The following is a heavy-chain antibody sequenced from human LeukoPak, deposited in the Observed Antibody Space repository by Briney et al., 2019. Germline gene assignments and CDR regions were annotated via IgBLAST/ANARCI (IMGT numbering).Heavy chain of an antibody. CDR1: GFTFSSYG. CDR2: IWYDGSNK. CDR3: ARAQGSLDYYDSSGYYYPAY. D-gene: IGHD3-22*01. Sequence: GGSLRLSCAASGFTFSSYGMHWVRQAPGKGLEWVAVIWYDGSNKYYADSVKGRFTISRDNSKNTLYLQMNSLRAEDTAVNYCARAQGSLDYYDSSGYYYPAYWGQGTLVTVSS. V-gene: IGHV3-33*08. J-gene: IGHJ4*02.